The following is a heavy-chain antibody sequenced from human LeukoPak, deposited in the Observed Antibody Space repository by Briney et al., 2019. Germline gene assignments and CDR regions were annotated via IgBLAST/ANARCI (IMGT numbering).Heavy chain of an antibody. CDR3: ARAGYDSSGYADY. CDR2: INPNSVGT. D-gene: IGHD3-22*01. Sequence: ASVKVSCKASGYTFTGYYMHWVRQAPGQGLEWMGWINPNSVGTNYAQKFQGRVTMTRDTSISTAYMDLSRLRSDDTAVYYCARAGYDSSGYADYWGQGTLVTVSS. V-gene: IGHV1-2*02. CDR1: GYTFTGYY. J-gene: IGHJ4*02.